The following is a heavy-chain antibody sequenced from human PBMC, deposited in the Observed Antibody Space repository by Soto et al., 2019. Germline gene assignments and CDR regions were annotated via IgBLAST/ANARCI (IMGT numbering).Heavy chain of an antibody. CDR1: GGSISSYY. V-gene: IGHV4-59*08. CDR3: ARTGNYGDYIDY. D-gene: IGHD4-17*01. Sequence: SETLSLTCTVSGGSISSYYWSWIRQPPGKGLEWIGYIYYSGSTNYNPSLKSRVTISVDTSKNQFSLKLSSVTAADTAVYYCARTGNYGDYIDYWGQGTLVTVSS. CDR2: IYYSGST. J-gene: IGHJ4*02.